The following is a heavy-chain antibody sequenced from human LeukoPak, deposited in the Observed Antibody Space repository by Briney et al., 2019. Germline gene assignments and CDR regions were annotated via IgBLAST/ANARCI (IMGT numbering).Heavy chain of an antibody. CDR3: ATPLLWFGESSTDY. CDR2: IYSGGST. Sequence: GGSLRLSCAASGFTVSSSYMSWVRQAPGKGLEYVSVIYSGGSTYYADSVKGRFTISRDNSKNTLYLQMNSLRAEDTAVYYCATPLLWFGESSTDYWGQGTLVTVSS. D-gene: IGHD3-10*01. CDR1: GFTVSSSY. V-gene: IGHV3-66*01. J-gene: IGHJ4*02.